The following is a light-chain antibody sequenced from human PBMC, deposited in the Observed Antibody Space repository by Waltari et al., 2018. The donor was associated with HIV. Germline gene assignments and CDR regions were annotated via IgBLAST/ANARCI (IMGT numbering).Light chain of an antibody. CDR3: QQYNNWPPAYT. CDR2: GAS. V-gene: IGKV3-15*01. Sequence: EIVMTQSPATLSVSPGERATLSCRASQSVDDHLAWYQHKPGQAPRLLSYGASPRATGIPARFSGSGSGTDFTLTINSLQSEDFAVYYCQQYNNWPPAYTFGQGTKLEIK. CDR1: QSVDDH. J-gene: IGKJ2*01.